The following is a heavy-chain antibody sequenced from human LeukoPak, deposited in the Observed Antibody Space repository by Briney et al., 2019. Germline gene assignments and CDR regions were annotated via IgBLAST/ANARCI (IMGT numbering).Heavy chain of an antibody. Sequence: SETLSLTCAVYGESLNGHYWSWIRQSPGKGLEWIGEGSDSGGTKFNPSLKSRVAISADTSKNQFSLKLSSVTAADTAVYYCARGILWFGELLSPLDYWGQGTLVTVSS. CDR1: GESLNGHY. V-gene: IGHV4-34*01. D-gene: IGHD3-10*01. CDR2: GSDSGGT. CDR3: ARGILWFGELLSPLDY. J-gene: IGHJ4*02.